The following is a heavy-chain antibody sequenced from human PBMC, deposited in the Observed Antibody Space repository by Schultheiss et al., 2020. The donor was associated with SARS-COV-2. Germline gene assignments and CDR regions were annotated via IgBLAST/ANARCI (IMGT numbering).Heavy chain of an antibody. V-gene: IGHV3-9*01. J-gene: IGHJ6*02. CDR1: GFTFDDYA. CDR2: ISWNSGSI. D-gene: IGHD2-2*01. CDR3: AKGGSSTSQWSYYYGMDV. Sequence: GGSLRLSCAASGFTFDDYAMHWVRQAPGKGLEWVSGISWNSGSIGYADSVKGRFTISRDNSKNTVYLQMNSLRAEDTAVYYCAKGGSSTSQWSYYYGMDVWGQGTTVTVSS.